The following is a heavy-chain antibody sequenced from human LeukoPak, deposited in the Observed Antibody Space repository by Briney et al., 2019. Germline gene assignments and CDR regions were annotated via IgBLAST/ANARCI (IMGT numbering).Heavy chain of an antibody. Sequence: GGSLRLSCAASGFTFSSYWMSWVRQAPGKGLEWVANINQDGSDKNYVDSVEGRFTVSRDNAKNSLYLQMNSLRAEDTAVYYCARFSRTNIGYWGRGILVTVSS. CDR3: ARFSRTNIGY. CDR1: GFTFSSYW. J-gene: IGHJ4*02. V-gene: IGHV3-7*01. CDR2: INQDGSDK. D-gene: IGHD1/OR15-1a*01.